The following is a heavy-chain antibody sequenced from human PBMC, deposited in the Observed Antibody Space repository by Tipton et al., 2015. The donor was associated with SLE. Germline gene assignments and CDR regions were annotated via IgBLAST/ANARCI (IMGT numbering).Heavy chain of an antibody. V-gene: IGHV3-33*08. Sequence: SLRLSCAASGFTFSSYGMHWVRQAPGKGLEWVAVIWYDGSNKYYADSVKGRFTISRDNSKNTLYLQMNSLRAEDTAVYYCASAGGGYPSDYWGQGTLVTVSS. J-gene: IGHJ4*02. D-gene: IGHD3-22*01. CDR1: GFTFSSYG. CDR3: ASAGGGYPSDY. CDR2: IWYDGSNK.